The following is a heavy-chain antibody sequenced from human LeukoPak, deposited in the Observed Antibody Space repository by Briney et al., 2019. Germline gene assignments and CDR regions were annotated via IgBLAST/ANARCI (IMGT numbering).Heavy chain of an antibody. CDR1: GGSISSGGYY. J-gene: IGHJ4*02. V-gene: IGHV4-31*03. CDR3: ARSVEMATMKL. D-gene: IGHD5-24*01. Sequence: TSETLSLTCTVSGGSISSGGYYWSWIRQHPGKGLEWIGYIYYSGSTYYNPSLKSRVTISVDTSKNQFSLKLSSVTAADTAVYYCARSVEMATMKLWGQGTLVTVSS. CDR2: IYYSGST.